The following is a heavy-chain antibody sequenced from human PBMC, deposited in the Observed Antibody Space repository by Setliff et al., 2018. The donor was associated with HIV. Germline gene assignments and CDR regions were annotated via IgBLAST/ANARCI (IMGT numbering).Heavy chain of an antibody. D-gene: IGHD3-10*01. CDR3: TRDSGMATITLVYFDY. V-gene: IGHV3-21*05. CDR1: GFTFSTYT. Sequence: PGGSLRLSCAASGFTFSTYTMNWVRQAPGKGLEWVSYISSDSSNYIYYADSVKGRFTISRDNAKNSLYLQMNSLRAEDTAVYYCTRDSGMATITLVYFDYWGQGTLVTVSS. CDR2: ISSDSSNYI. J-gene: IGHJ4*02.